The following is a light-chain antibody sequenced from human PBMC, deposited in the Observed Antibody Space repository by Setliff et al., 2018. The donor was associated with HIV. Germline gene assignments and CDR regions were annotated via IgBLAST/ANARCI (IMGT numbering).Light chain of an antibody. Sequence: QSVLTQPASVSGSPGQSITISCTGTSSDVGGYNYVSWYQQHPGKAPKLMIFDVSRRPSGVSNRFSGSKSGNTASLTISGLQAEDEADYYCTSYTSSFTYVFGSGTKVT. CDR1: SSDVGGYNY. CDR3: TSYTSSFTYV. CDR2: DVS. V-gene: IGLV2-14*01. J-gene: IGLJ1*01.